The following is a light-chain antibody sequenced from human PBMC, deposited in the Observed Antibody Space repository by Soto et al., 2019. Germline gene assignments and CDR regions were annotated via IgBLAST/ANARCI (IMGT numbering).Light chain of an antibody. CDR2: EVS. Sequence: QSALTQPPSASGSPGQSVTISCTATSSDVGGYNYVSWYQHHPGKAPKLMIYEVSKRPSGVSNRFSGSKSGNTASLTISGLQAEDEADYYCSSSTSSATLDVFGTGTKLTVL. CDR1: SSDVGGYNY. CDR3: SSSTSSATLDV. J-gene: IGLJ1*01. V-gene: IGLV2-14*01.